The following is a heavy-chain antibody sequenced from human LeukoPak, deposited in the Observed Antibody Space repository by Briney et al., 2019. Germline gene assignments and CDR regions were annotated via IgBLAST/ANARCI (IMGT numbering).Heavy chain of an antibody. J-gene: IGHJ4*02. CDR3: ARTTMETQYFDR. D-gene: IGHD1-1*01. CDR2: LKSDGSST. Sequence: GGSLRLSCAASGFTFSSYAMSWVRQAPGKGLVWVSRLKSDGSSTKYADSVKGRFTISRDDAKNTLYLQMTSVRVEDAAVYYCARTTMETQYFDRWGQGTLVTVSS. CDR1: GFTFSSYA. V-gene: IGHV3-74*03.